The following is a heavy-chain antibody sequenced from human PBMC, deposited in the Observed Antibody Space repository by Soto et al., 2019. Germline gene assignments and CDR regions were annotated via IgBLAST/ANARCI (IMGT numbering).Heavy chain of an antibody. CDR1: GFTFTSSS. D-gene: IGHD3-22*01. CDR2: ITVGSGNT. J-gene: IGHJ4*02. CDR3: AAGDSSGYYGG. V-gene: IGHV1-58*01. Sequence: AASVKVSCKTSGFTFTSSSAQWVRQARGQRLEWIGWITVGSGNTNYAQKFQERVTITRDMSTSTAYMELSNLRSEDTAVYYCAAGDSSGYYGGWGQGTQVTVSS.